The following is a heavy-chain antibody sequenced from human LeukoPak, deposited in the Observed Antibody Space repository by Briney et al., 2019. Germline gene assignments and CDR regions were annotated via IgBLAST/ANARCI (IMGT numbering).Heavy chain of an antibody. CDR1: GYSISSGYY. CDR2: IYHSGST. Sequence: PSETLSLTCAVSGYSISSGYYWGWIRQPPGKGLEWIGGIYHSGSTYYNPSLKSRVTISVDTSKNQFSLKLSSVTAADTAVYYCARHDTYSSSWNQGFDYWGQGTLVTVSS. V-gene: IGHV4-38-2*01. CDR3: ARHDTYSSSWNQGFDY. J-gene: IGHJ4*02. D-gene: IGHD6-13*01.